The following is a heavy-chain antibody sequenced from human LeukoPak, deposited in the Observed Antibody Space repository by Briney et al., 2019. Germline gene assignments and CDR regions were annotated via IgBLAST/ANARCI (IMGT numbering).Heavy chain of an antibody. Sequence: SSETLSLTCTVSGGSINSGSYYWRWIPQPAGKGLEWIGRIYTSGSTNYNPSLKSRVTISVDTSKNQFSLKLSSVTAADTAVYYCARGRIAARPGWFDPWGQGTLVTVSS. V-gene: IGHV4-61*02. CDR3: ARGRIAARPGWFDP. J-gene: IGHJ5*02. CDR1: GGSINSGSYY. CDR2: IYTSGST. D-gene: IGHD6-6*01.